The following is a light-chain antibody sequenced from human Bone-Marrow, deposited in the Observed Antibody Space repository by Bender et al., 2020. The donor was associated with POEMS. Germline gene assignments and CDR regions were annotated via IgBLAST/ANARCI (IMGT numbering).Light chain of an antibody. CDR1: TYDIGNSDP. CDR2: EDN. Sequence: QSALTQPASVSGSPGQSITISCTGSTYDIGNSDPVSWYQQHPGKAPKILFFEDNKRSSGVSNRFSASKSANTASLKISGLQPEDEADYFCCSYVDRRNVVVFGGGTKLTV. CDR3: CSYVDRRNVVV. V-gene: IGLV2-23*02. J-gene: IGLJ2*01.